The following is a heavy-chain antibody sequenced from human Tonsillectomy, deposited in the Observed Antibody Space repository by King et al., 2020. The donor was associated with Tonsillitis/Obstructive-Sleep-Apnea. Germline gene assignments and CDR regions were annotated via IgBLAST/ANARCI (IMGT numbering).Heavy chain of an antibody. CDR1: GFTFSIYG. Sequence: VQLVESGGGVVQPGRSLRLSCAASGFTFSIYGTHYVRQAPGKGLEWGAVIWYYGRNKYYAVSVLGRFTISRDNSKNTVYLQMNSLRAEDTAVYYCARDHSAMSEYYPIWFDPWGQGTLVTVSS. CDR2: IWYYGRNK. J-gene: IGHJ5*02. V-gene: IGHV3-33*01. CDR3: ARDHSAMSEYYPIWFDP. D-gene: IGHD5-18*01.